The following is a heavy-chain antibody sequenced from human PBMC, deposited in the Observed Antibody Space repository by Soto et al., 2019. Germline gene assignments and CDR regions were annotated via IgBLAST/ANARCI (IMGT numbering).Heavy chain of an antibody. J-gene: IGHJ4*02. Sequence: QVQLVQSGAEVKKPGSSVKVSCKASGGTFSSYAISWVRQAPGQGLEWMGGIIPIFGTANYAQKFQGRVTITAHESTSTAYMELSSVRAEDTAVYYCARAMDSSGWYVFDYWGQGTLVTVSS. CDR2: IIPIFGTA. V-gene: IGHV1-69*12. CDR1: GGTFSSYA. CDR3: ARAMDSSGWYVFDY. D-gene: IGHD6-19*01.